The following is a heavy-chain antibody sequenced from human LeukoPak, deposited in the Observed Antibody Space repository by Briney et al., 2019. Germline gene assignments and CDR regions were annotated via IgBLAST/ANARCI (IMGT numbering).Heavy chain of an antibody. D-gene: IGHD6-19*01. CDR2: INPNRGDT. CDR1: GYTFIDYY. CDR3: ARNPDEHWLDESENWYFDL. Sequence: ASVKVSCKASGYTFIDYYLHWLRQAPGQGLEWMGRINPNRGDTKPAQKFQGRVAMTRDTSISVAYMELSSLQSDDTAVYYCARNPDEHWLDESENWYFDLWGSGTLVTVSS. V-gene: IGHV1-2*06. J-gene: IGHJ2*01.